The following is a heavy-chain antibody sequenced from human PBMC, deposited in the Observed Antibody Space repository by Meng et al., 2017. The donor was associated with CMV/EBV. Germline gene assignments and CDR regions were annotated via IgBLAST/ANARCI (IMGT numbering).Heavy chain of an antibody. CDR1: GFTFSSYA. CDR2: ISYDGSNK. V-gene: IGHV3-30*04. CDR3: ARDCRVRFLEWSTPGCDAFDI. D-gene: IGHD3-3*01. J-gene: IGHJ3*02. Sequence: GESLKISCAASGFTFSSYAMHWVRQAPGKGLEWVAVISYDGSNKYYADSVKGRFTISRDNSKNTLYLQMNSLRAEDTAVYYCARDCRVRFLEWSTPGCDAFDIWGQGTMVTVSS.